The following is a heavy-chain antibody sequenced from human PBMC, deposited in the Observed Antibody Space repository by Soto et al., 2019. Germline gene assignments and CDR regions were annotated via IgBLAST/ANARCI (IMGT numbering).Heavy chain of an antibody. Sequence: SQTLSLTCAISGDSVSSNSAAWNWIRQSPSRGLEWLGRTYYRSKWYNDYAVSVKSRITINPDTSKNQFSLQLNSVTPEDTAVYYCARDRRGGSGSSHPKYYYYGMDVCGQGTTSAFSS. V-gene: IGHV6-1*01. J-gene: IGHJ6*02. CDR1: GDSVSSNSAA. CDR3: ARDRRGGSGSSHPKYYYYGMDV. D-gene: IGHD3-10*01. CDR2: TYYRSKWYN.